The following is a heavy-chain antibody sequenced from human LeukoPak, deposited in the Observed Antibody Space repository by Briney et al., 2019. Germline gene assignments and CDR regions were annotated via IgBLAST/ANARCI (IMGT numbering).Heavy chain of an antibody. J-gene: IGHJ4*02. D-gene: IGHD5-12*01. CDR1: GYTFTNHP. Sequence: ASVKVSCKASGYTFTNHPMHWVRQAPGQGLEWMGWINPNSGDTNYVQKFQGRVTMTRDPSISTAYMELSGLRADDTAVYYCARERYTAYGNFDYWGKGTQVTASS. V-gene: IGHV1-2*02. CDR2: INPNSGDT. CDR3: ARERYTAYGNFDY.